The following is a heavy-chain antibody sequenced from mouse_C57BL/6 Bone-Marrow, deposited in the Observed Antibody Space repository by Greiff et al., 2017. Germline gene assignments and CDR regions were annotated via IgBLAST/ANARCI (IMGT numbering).Heavy chain of an antibody. D-gene: IGHD1-1*01. CDR1: GYSFTDYN. CDR2: INPNYGTT. Sequence: VQLQQSGPELVKPGASVKISCKASGYSFTDYNMNWVKQSHGKSLEWIGVINPNYGTTSYNQKFKDKATLTVDQSSTTAYMQLNSLTSEDSAVYYCATHYYGSGLDGWGQGTTLTVSS. V-gene: IGHV1-39*01. CDR3: ATHYYGSGLDG. J-gene: IGHJ2*01.